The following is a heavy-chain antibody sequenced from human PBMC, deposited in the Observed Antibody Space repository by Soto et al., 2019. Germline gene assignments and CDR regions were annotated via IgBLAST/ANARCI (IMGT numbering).Heavy chain of an antibody. CDR1: GFNLSAYG. V-gene: IGHV3-30*03. CDR2: LSFDASKK. CDR3: VRHIYSSVWSPFDS. Sequence: GGSLGLSCAASGFNLSAYGMHWVRQAPGTGLELVALLSFDASKKYYADSVKGRFTISRDTSRNTLYLQMNSLRVEDTAVYHCVRHIYSSVWSPFDSWGQGALVTVSS. J-gene: IGHJ4*02. D-gene: IGHD3-22*01.